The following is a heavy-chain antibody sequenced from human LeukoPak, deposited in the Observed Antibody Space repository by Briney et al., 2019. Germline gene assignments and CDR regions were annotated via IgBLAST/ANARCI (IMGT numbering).Heavy chain of an antibody. V-gene: IGHV1-2*02. Sequence: GASVKVSCKASGYTFTSYDINWVRQATGQGLEWMGWINPNSGGTNYAQKFQGRVTMTRDTSISTAYMELSRLRSDDTAVYYCARDATRIQWLVRGNWFDPWGQGTLVTVSS. CDR3: ARDATRIQWLVRGNWFDP. D-gene: IGHD6-19*01. CDR2: INPNSGGT. CDR1: GYTFTSYD. J-gene: IGHJ5*02.